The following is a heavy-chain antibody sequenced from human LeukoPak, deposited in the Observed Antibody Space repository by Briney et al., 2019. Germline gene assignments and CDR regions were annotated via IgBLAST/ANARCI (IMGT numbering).Heavy chain of an antibody. CDR2: ISRSGDRT. J-gene: IGHJ3*02. V-gene: IGHV3-23*01. D-gene: IGHD2-21*01. Sequence: PGGSLRLSCAASGFTLRSYTMNWVRQAPGKGLESLSSISRSGDRTYYLDSVKGRFTISRDNSKNTLYLQMNSLRAEDTAVYYCARGPPPAYCGGDCGPRDAFDIWGQGTMVTVSS. CDR1: GFTLRSYT. CDR3: ARGPPPAYCGGDCGPRDAFDI.